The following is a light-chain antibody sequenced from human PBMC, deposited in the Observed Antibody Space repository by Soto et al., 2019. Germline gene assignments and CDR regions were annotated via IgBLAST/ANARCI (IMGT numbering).Light chain of an antibody. CDR1: LSIGSD. Sequence: DIVLTQSPATLSFPPGEIATLSCSASLSIGSDLGWYQQKPGQPPRLLIYDVFNRATGVPARFSGSGSMTYFTLTISSLEPEDSALYYCQQRNSWPPTCGGGTKGDI. J-gene: IGKJ4*01. CDR2: DVF. V-gene: IGKV3-11*01. CDR3: QQRNSWPPT.